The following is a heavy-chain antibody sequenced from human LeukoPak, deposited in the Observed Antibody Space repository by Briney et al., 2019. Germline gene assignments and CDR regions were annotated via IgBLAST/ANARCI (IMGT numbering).Heavy chain of an antibody. D-gene: IGHD3-22*01. J-gene: IGHJ6*03. CDR2: ISPNNGNT. CDR1: GYTFTSSG. Sequence: GASVKVSCKASGYTFTSSGISWVRQAPGQGLEWMGWISPNNGNTHYAQKVQGRVTITRNTSISTAYMELSSLRSEDTAVYYCARGHHGKSMIVVFNPSYYYYYMDVWGKGTTVTVSS. V-gene: IGHV1-8*03. CDR3: ARGHHGKSMIVVFNPSYYYYYMDV.